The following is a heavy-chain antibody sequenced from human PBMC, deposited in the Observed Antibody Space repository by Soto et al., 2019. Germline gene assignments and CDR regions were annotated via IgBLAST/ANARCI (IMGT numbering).Heavy chain of an antibody. Sequence: SSETLSLTCAVYGGSFSGYYWSWIRQPPGKGLEWIGEINHSGSTNYNPSLKSRVTISVDTSKNQFSLKLSSVTAADTAVYYCARGHTRFLEWLTTGNWFDPWGQGTLVTVSS. CDR1: GGSFSGYY. D-gene: IGHD3-3*01. CDR2: INHSGST. V-gene: IGHV4-34*01. CDR3: ARGHTRFLEWLTTGNWFDP. J-gene: IGHJ5*02.